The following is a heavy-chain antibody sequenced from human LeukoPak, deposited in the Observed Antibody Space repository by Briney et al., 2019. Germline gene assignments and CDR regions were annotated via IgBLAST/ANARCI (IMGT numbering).Heavy chain of an antibody. CDR2: VSASGAI. D-gene: IGHD2-21*01. V-gene: IGHV4-4*07. J-gene: IGHJ3*02. CDR3: ARVYCGGDCTAGGAFDI. CDR1: GVSVGSHF. Sequence: SETLSLTCSVSGVSVGSHFWSWVRQPAGKAPEWIGRVSASGAISSNPSLNRRVTMSLDTSKNQFSLKLTSVTAADTAVYFCARVYCGGDCTAGGAFDIWGQGTMVTVSS.